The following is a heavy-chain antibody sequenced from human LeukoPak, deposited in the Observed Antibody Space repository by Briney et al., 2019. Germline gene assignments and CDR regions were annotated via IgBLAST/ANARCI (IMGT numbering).Heavy chain of an antibody. CDR3: AREDYDFWSGYSLYYFDY. CDR1: GGSISSYY. CDR2: IYYSGST. J-gene: IGHJ4*02. D-gene: IGHD3-3*01. Sequence: SETLSLTCTVSGGSISSYYWSWIRQPPGKGLEWIGYIYYSGSTNYNPSLKSRVTISVDTSKNQFSLKLSSVTAADTAVYYCAREDYDFWSGYSLYYFDYWGQGTLVTVSS. V-gene: IGHV4-59*01.